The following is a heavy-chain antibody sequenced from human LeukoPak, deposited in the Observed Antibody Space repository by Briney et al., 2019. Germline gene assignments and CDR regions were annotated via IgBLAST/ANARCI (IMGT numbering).Heavy chain of an antibody. Sequence: SETLSLTCAVYGGSFSGYYWSWIRQPPGKGLEWIGEINHSGSTNYNPSLKSRVTISVDTSKNHFSLKLSSVTAADTAVYYCASGNGDYEADAFDIWGQGTMVTVSS. CDR1: GGSFSGYY. CDR3: ASGNGDYEADAFDI. J-gene: IGHJ3*02. CDR2: INHSGST. V-gene: IGHV4-34*01. D-gene: IGHD4-17*01.